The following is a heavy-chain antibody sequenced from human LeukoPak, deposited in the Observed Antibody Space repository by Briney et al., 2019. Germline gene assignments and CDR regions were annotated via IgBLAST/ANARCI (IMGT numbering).Heavy chain of an antibody. J-gene: IGHJ6*03. D-gene: IGHD6-13*01. CDR2: IYYSGST. V-gene: IGHV4-59*11. CDR1: GGSISSHY. Sequence: SETLSLTCTVSGGSISSHYWSWIRQPPGKGLEWIGYIYYSGSTNYNPSLKSRVTISVDTSKNQFSLKLSSVTAADTAVYYCAGERGIAAGNYYYYYMDVWGKGTTVTVSS. CDR3: AGERGIAAGNYYYYYMDV.